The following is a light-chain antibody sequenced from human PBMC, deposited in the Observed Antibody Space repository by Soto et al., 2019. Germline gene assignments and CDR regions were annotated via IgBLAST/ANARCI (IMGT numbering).Light chain of an antibody. V-gene: IGLV2-14*01. CDR3: SSYTSSSSLYVV. Sequence: QSALTQPASVSGSPGQSITISCTGTRSDVGGYNYVSWYQQHPGKAPKLMIYDVSNRPSGVSNRFSGSKSGNTASLTISGLQAEDGADYYCSSYTSSSSLYVVFGGGTQLTVL. J-gene: IGLJ2*01. CDR1: RSDVGGYNY. CDR2: DVS.